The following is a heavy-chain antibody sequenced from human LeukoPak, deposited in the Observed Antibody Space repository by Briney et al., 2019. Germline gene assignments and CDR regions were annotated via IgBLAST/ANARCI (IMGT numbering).Heavy chain of an antibody. V-gene: IGHV1-69*13. J-gene: IGHJ4*02. CDR3: ARARESLTTRYFDY. D-gene: IGHD4/OR15-4a*01. CDR2: IIPIFGTA. Sequence: SVKVSCKASGYTFTSYGISWVRQAPGQGLEWMGGIIPIFGTANYAQKFQGRVTITADESTSTAYMELSSLRSEDTAVYYCARARESLTTRYFDYWGQGTLVTVSS. CDR1: GYTFTSYG.